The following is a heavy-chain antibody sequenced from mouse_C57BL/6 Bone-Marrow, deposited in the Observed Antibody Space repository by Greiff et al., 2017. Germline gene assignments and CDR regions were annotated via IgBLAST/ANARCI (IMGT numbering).Heavy chain of an antibody. CDR3: ARQVWTGTFAY. J-gene: IGHJ3*01. V-gene: IGHV5-4*03. CDR2: ISDGGSYT. D-gene: IGHD4-1*01. CDR1: GFTFSSYA. Sequence: EVMLVESGGGLVKPGGSPKLSCAASGFTFSSYAMSWVRQTPEKRLAWVATISDGGSYTYYPDNVKGRFTISRDNAKNNLYLQMSHLKSEDTAMYYCARQVWTGTFAYWGQGTLVTVSA.